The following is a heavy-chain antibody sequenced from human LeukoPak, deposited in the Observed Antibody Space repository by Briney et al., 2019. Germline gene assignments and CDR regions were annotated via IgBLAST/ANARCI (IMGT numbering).Heavy chain of an antibody. D-gene: IGHD3-10*01. Sequence: WASVKVSCKAPGYTFTDYYMNWVRQAPAQGLQWMGWINPNSGGANYAQKFQGRVTMTRDTSISTAYMELSRLRSEDTAVYYCARSAYYGSGSYPDYWGQGTLVTVSS. CDR3: ARSAYYGSGSYPDY. V-gene: IGHV1-2*02. CDR2: INPNSGGA. CDR1: GYTFTDYY. J-gene: IGHJ4*02.